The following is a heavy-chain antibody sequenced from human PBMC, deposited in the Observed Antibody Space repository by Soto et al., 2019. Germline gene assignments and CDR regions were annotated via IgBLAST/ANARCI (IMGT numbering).Heavy chain of an antibody. CDR1: GGSISSSSYY. CDR3: ARHLKQQLARGWFDP. J-gene: IGHJ5*02. V-gene: IGHV4-39*01. D-gene: IGHD6-13*01. CDR2: IYYSGST. Sequence: LSLTCTVSGGSISSSSYYWGWIRQPPGKGLEWIGSIYYSGSTYYNPSLKSRVTISVDTSKNQFSLKLSSVTAADTAVYYCARHLKQQLARGWFDPWGQGTLVTV.